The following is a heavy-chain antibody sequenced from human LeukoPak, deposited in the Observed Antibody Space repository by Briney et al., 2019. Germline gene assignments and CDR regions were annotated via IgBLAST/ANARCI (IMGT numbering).Heavy chain of an antibody. CDR2: MYYSGST. CDR3: ARGGANFWSGYFDS. D-gene: IGHD3-3*01. Sequence: SETLSLTCTVSGGSISSSSYYWGWIRQPPGKGLEWIGSMYYSGSTYYNPSLKSRVTMSVDTSRDQFSLKLSSVTAADTAVYYCARGGANFWSGYFDSWGQGTPVIVSS. J-gene: IGHJ4*02. V-gene: IGHV4-39*01. CDR1: GGSISSSSYY.